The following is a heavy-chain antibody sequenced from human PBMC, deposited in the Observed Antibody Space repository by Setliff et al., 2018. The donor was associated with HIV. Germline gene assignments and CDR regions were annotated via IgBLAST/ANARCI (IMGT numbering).Heavy chain of an antibody. V-gene: IGHV3-9*01. D-gene: IGHD3-9*01. CDR3: AKDMSTDWYTVSGFDL. J-gene: IGHJ5*02. CDR1: GLTLDDYV. Sequence: GGSLRLSCVASGLTLDDYVMHWVRQAPGKGLEWVSGISWSSGSIDSADSVKGRFTISRDNAKNSLYLQMNSLRPEDTALYYCAKDMSTDWYTVSGFDLWGQGTLVTVSS. CDR2: ISWSSGSI.